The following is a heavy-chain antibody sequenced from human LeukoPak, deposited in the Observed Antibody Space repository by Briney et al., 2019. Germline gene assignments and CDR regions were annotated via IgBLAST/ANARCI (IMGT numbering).Heavy chain of an antibody. CDR1: GGTFSSYA. Sequence: ASVKVSCKASGGTFSSYAISWVRQAPGQGLEWKGGIIPIFGTANYAQKFQGRVTITADESTSTAYMELSSLRSEDTAVYYCARLSGETYYYDSSGSAWGQGTLVTVSS. V-gene: IGHV1-69*01. CDR3: ARLSGETYYYDSSGSA. D-gene: IGHD3-22*01. J-gene: IGHJ4*02. CDR2: IIPIFGTA.